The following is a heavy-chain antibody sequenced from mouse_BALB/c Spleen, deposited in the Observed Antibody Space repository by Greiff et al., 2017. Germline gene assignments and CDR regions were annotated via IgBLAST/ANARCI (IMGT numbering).Heavy chain of an antibody. Sequence: LQQPGSELVRPGASVKLSCKASGYTFTSYWMHWVKQRHGQGLEWIGNIYPGSGSTNYDEKFKSKGTLTVDTSSSTAYMHLSSLTSEDSAVYYCTRRYYGSKGGNFDVWGAGTTVTVSS. J-gene: IGHJ1*01. CDR1: GYTFTSYW. CDR2: IYPGSGST. D-gene: IGHD1-1*01. CDR3: TRRYYGSKGGNFDV. V-gene: IGHV1S22*01.